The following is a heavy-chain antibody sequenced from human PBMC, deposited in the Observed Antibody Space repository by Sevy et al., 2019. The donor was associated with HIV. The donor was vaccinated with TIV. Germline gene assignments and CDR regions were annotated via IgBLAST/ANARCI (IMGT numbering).Heavy chain of an antibody. J-gene: IGHJ4*02. CDR2: IYYNGHI. CDR3: AGENAWGRGYS. D-gene: IGHD1-26*01. CDR1: GGSITSLY. Sequence: SETLSLTCTLSGGSITSLYWNWIRQPPGKGLEWIANIYYNGHINYNPSLMSRVTLSLDTSKNQFSLRLSSVTAADTAMYYCAGENAWGRGYSWGQGTLVTVSS. V-gene: IGHV4-59*08.